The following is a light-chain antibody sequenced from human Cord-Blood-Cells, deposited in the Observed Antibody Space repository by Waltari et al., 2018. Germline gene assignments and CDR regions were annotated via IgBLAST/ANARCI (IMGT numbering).Light chain of an antibody. V-gene: IGLV2-8*01. CDR2: EVS. CDR1: SSDVGGYNY. CDR3: SSYAGSNNLV. J-gene: IGLJ2*01. Sequence: QSALTQPPSASGSPGQSVTISCTGTSSDVGGYNYVSWYQQHPGKAPKLMIYEVSKRPAGVPSRVSSSKSGNTASLTVSGLQAEDEADYYCSSYAGSNNLVFGGGTKLTVL.